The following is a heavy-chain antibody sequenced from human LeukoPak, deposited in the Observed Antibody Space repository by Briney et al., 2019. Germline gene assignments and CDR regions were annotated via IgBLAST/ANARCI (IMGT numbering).Heavy chain of an antibody. Sequence: ASVKVSRKVSGYTLTELSMHWVRQAPGKGLEWMGGFDPEDGETIYAQKFQGRVTMTEDTSTDTAYMELSSLRSEDTAVYYCATLLQGDSSGYYFDYWGQGTLVTVSS. CDR3: ATLLQGDSSGYYFDY. V-gene: IGHV1-24*01. J-gene: IGHJ4*02. D-gene: IGHD3-22*01. CDR1: GYTLTELS. CDR2: FDPEDGET.